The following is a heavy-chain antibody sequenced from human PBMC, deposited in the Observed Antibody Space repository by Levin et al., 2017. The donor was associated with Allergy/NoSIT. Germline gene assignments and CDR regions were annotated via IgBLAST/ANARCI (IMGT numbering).Heavy chain of an antibody. Sequence: GGSLRLSCAASGFIVNSNYMSWVRQAPGKGLEWVSVFYTGGSTYYADSVKGRFSISRDNSKNTLYLQMNSLRAEDTAVYYCAREEAGVTGAFDIWGQGTMVTVSS. V-gene: IGHV3-66*01. J-gene: IGHJ3*02. D-gene: IGHD3-10*01. CDR2: FYTGGST. CDR1: GFIVNSNY. CDR3: AREEAGVTGAFDI.